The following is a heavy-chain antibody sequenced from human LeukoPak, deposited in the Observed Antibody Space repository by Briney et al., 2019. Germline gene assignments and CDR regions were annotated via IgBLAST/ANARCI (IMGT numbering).Heavy chain of an antibody. V-gene: IGHV4-39*07. CDR1: GGSISSSSYY. CDR3: APLWFGELLDNWFDP. J-gene: IGHJ5*02. CDR2: IYYSGST. D-gene: IGHD3-10*01. Sequence: SETLSLTCTVSGGSISSSSYYWGWIRQPPGKGLEWIGSIYYSGSTYYNPSLKSRVTISVDTSKNQFSLKLSSVTAADTAVYYCAPLWFGELLDNWFDPWGQGTLVTVSS.